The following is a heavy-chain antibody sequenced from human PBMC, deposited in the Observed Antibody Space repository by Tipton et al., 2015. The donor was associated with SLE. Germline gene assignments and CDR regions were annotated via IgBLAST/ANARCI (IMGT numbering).Heavy chain of an antibody. CDR3: ARDNGYSYGEPLDY. V-gene: IGHV4-31*03. CDR2: IYGNGDT. D-gene: IGHD5-18*01. Sequence: TLSLTCTVSGGSISSDGYYWSWIRQHPGKGLEWIAYIYGNGDTFYNPSLKSRLSISLDTSKNQFSLKLESVTSEDTAVYYCARDNGYSYGEPLDYWGQGTLVTVSS. J-gene: IGHJ4*02. CDR1: GGSISSDGYY.